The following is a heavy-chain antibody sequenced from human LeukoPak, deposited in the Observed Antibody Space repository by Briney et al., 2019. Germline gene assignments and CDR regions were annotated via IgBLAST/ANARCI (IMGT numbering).Heavy chain of an antibody. V-gene: IGHV3-48*03. J-gene: IGHJ4*02. Sequence: GGSLRLSCAASGFTFSSYEMNWVRKAPGKGLEWVSYISSSGSTIYYADSVKGRFTISRDNAKNSLYLQMNSLRAEDTAVYYCARDPQYCSGGSCYSFDYWGQGTLVTVSS. CDR3: ARDPQYCSGGSCYSFDY. D-gene: IGHD2-15*01. CDR1: GFTFSSYE. CDR2: ISSSGSTI.